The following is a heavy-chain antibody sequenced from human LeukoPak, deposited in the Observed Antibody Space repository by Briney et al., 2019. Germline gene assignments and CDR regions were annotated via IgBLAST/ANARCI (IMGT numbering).Heavy chain of an antibody. CDR3: GRENGIRQRSVNRRTWVDP. V-gene: IGHV4-34*01. CDR2: INHSGSN. Sequence: SETLSLTCAVYGGSFSGYYWSWIRQPPGKGLEWIGEINHSGSNNYHPPLKSRVTISVNTSKNQFSLKLSPVTAADTAVYFLGRENGIRQRSVNRRTWVDPGGQGPLVTVSS. D-gene: IGHD1-1*01. CDR1: GGSFSGYY. J-gene: IGHJ5*02.